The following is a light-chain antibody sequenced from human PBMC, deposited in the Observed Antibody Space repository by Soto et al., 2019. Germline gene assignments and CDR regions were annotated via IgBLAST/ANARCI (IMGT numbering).Light chain of an antibody. CDR3: QQYDNLPRWT. CDR2: DAS. Sequence: DIQMTQSPSSLSSSVGDRVTITCQASQDINNYLNWYQQKPGKAPKLLIYDASNLQTGVPSRFSGSGSGTDFTFTISSLQPEDFATYYCQQYDNLPRWTFGHGTKVEIK. CDR1: QDINNY. V-gene: IGKV1-33*01. J-gene: IGKJ1*01.